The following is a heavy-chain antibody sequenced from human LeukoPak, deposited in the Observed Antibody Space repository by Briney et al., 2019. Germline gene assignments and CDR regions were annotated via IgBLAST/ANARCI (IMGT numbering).Heavy chain of an antibody. CDR3: ARVGPRYCSSTSCPSEDWFDP. Sequence: GASVKVSCKASGYTFTSYDINWVRQAPGQGLEWMGWISAYNGNTNYAQKLQGRVTMTTGTSTSTAYMELRSLRSDDTAVYYCARVGPRYCSSTSCPSEDWFDPWGQGTLVTVSS. D-gene: IGHD2-2*01. CDR1: GYTFTSYD. V-gene: IGHV1-18*01. J-gene: IGHJ5*02. CDR2: ISAYNGNT.